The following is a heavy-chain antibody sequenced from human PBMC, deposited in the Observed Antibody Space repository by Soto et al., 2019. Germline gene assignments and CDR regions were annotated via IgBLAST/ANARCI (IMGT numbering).Heavy chain of an antibody. CDR2: INPILSMS. CDR1: GDTFSFYS. V-gene: IGHV1-69*02. CDR3: ASSYGSGYRAFDY. J-gene: IGHJ4*02. D-gene: IGHD3-10*01. Sequence: QVPLVQSGAEVRKPGSSVKVSCKASGDTFSFYSIHWVRQAPGLGLEWMGRINPILSMSNYAQRFQGRVTMTADKSRSTAYMKLSGLRSEDTAIYYCASSYGSGYRAFDYWGQGALVTVSS.